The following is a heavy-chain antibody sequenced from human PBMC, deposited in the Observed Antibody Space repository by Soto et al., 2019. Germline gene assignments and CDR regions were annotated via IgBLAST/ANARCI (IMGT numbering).Heavy chain of an antibody. D-gene: IGHD3-22*01. J-gene: IGHJ4*02. CDR1: GGSFSGYY. CDR3: ARFSKKYYYDSSGYSN. V-gene: IGHV4-34*01. Sequence: SETLSLTCAVYGGSFSGYYWSWIRQPPGKGLGWIGEINHSGSTNYNPSLKSRVTISVDTSKNQFSLKLSSVTAADTAVYYCARFSKKYYYDSSGYSNWGQGTLVTVSS. CDR2: INHSGST.